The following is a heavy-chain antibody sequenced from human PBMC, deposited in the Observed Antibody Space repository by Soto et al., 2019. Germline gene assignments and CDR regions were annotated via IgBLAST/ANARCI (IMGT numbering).Heavy chain of an antibody. Sequence: SETLSLTCSVSGSSIITSYYWGWIRQPPGKGLEWIGSAYYSGSTYYNPSLKSRVTIFVDTSKSQFSLILGSVTATDTAVYYCARGQRFSDWFDPWGQGTLVTVSS. CDR2: AYYSGST. J-gene: IGHJ5*02. V-gene: IGHV4-39*01. CDR1: GSSIITSYY. CDR3: ARGQRFSDWFDP. D-gene: IGHD3-3*01.